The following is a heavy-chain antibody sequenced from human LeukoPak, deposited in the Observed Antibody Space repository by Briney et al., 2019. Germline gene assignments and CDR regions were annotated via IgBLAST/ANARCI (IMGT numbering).Heavy chain of an antibody. V-gene: IGHV4-4*07. CDR3: ARSSVVVAANGAFDI. D-gene: IGHD2-15*01. CDR2: IYTSGST. CDR1: GGSISSYY. J-gene: IGHJ3*02. Sequence: PSETLSLTCTVSGGSISSYYWSWIRQPAGKGLEWIGRIYTSGSTNYNPSLKSRVTMSVDTSKNQFSLKLSSVTAADTAVYYCARSSVVVAANGAFDIWGQGTMVTVSP.